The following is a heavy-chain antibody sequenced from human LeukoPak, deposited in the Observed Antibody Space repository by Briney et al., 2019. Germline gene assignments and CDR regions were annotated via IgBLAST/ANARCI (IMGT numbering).Heavy chain of an antibody. CDR3: AKRKAMTTMTTRNWFDP. CDR2: MNPNSGNT. V-gene: IGHV1-8*01. J-gene: IGHJ5*02. D-gene: IGHD4-17*01. CDR1: GYTFTSYD. Sequence: ASVKVSYKASGYTFTSYDINWVRQATGQGLEWMGWMNPNSGNTGYAQKFQGRITMTRNTSISTAYMELSSLRSEDTAVYYCAKRKAMTTMTTRNWFDPWGQGTLVTVSS.